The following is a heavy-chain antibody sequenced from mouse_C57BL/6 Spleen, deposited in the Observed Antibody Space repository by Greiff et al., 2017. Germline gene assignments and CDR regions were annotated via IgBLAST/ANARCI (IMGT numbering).Heavy chain of an antibody. CDR1: GFTFSSYG. V-gene: IGHV5-6*02. CDR2: ISSGGSYT. D-gene: IGHD1-3*01. Sequence: EVKLVESGGDLVKPGGSLKLSCAASGFTFSSYGMSWVRQTPDKRLEWVATISSGGSYTYYPDSVKGRFTISRDNAKNTLYLQMSSLKSEDTAMYYCARGVYSAHYFDDWGQGTTLTVSS. J-gene: IGHJ2*01. CDR3: ARGVYSAHYFDD.